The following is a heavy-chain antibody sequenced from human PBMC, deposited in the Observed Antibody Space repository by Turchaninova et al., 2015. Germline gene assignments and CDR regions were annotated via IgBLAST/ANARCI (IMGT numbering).Heavy chain of an antibody. CDR3: SRQYSSGXPDV. CDR1: GFTFSSYD. V-gene: IGHV3-48*03. J-gene: IGHJ6*02. D-gene: IGHD6-19*01. Sequence: EVQLVESGGGLVQPGGSLRLSCAASGFTFSSYDMKWVRQAPGKGLEWLSYISSSGSTICXXXCCXXXFTXXGYHXKNALXXQLXGXRAEDTAXXXCSRQYSSGXPDVXXQGTTVTVS. CDR2: ISSSGSTI.